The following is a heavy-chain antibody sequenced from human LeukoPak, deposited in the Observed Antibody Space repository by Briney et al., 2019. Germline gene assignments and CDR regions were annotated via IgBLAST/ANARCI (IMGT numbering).Heavy chain of an antibody. CDR2: INPSGGST. CDR3: ARRELAGSTAYFDY. D-gene: IGHD1-26*01. CDR1: GYTFTSYY. Sequence: ASVKVSCKASGYTFTSYYIHWVRQAPGQGLGWMGIINPSGGSTNYAQDFQGRVTMTRDTSTSTVYMELSSLRSEDTAVYYCARRELAGSTAYFDYWGQGTLVTVSS. V-gene: IGHV1-46*01. J-gene: IGHJ4*02.